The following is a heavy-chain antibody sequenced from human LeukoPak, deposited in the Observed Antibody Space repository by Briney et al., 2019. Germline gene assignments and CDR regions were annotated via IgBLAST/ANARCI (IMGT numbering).Heavy chain of an antibody. Sequence: TGGSLRLSCAVSGFPFSIYEMNWVRQAPGKGLDWVSNIGSSGTTIYYADSVKGRFSISRDNAKSSLYLQMNSLRVEDTAVYYCALLAVASDFDYWGQGALVTVSS. CDR1: GFPFSIYE. V-gene: IGHV3-48*03. D-gene: IGHD6-19*01. CDR3: ALLAVASDFDY. CDR2: IGSSGTTI. J-gene: IGHJ4*02.